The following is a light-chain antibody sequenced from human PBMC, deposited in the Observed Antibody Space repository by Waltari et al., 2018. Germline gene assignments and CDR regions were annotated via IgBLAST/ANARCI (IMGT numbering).Light chain of an antibody. Sequence: DIVMTQYPDSLAVSLGERATINCKSSQSVLYSSNNKNYLAWYQQKPGQPPNLLIYWASTRESVVPDRFSVSGSGTDFTLTISGLHAEDVAVYYCQQYYSPPYTFGQGTKLEIK. V-gene: IGKV4-1*01. CDR3: QQYYSPPYT. CDR2: WAS. CDR1: QSVLYSSNNKNY. J-gene: IGKJ2*01.